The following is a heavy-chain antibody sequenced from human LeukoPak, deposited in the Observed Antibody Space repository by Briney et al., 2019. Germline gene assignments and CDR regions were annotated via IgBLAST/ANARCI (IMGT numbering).Heavy chain of an antibody. J-gene: IGHJ6*03. D-gene: IGHD3-3*01. Sequence: GGSLRLSCAASGFTFSSYGMHWARQAPGKGLEWVAVISYDGSNKYYADSVKGRFTISRDNSKNTLYLQMNSLRAEDTAVYYCARDGLGRHYDFWSGYPNYYYYYMDVWGKGTTVTVSS. CDR3: ARDGLGRHYDFWSGYPNYYYYYMDV. V-gene: IGHV3-30*19. CDR2: ISYDGSNK. CDR1: GFTFSSYG.